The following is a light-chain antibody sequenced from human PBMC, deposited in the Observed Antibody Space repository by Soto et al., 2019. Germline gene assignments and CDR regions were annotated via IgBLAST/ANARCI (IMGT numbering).Light chain of an antibody. V-gene: IGLV2-14*01. Sequence: QSALTQPASVSGSPGQSIAISCTGASSEVGGYNYFSWYQQHPGKAPKLMVYDVSNRPSGVSNRFSGSKSGNTASLTISGLQAEDEADYYCSSYTSSSTYVFGTGTRSPS. CDR3: SSYTSSSTYV. CDR1: SSEVGGYNY. CDR2: DVS. J-gene: IGLJ1*01.